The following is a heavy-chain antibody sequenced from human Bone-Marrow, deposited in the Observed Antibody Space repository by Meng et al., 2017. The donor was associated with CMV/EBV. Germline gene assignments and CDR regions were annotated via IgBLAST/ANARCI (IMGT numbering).Heavy chain of an antibody. CDR1: GYTFTGYY. D-gene: IGHD1-26*01. J-gene: IGHJ3*02. V-gene: IGHV1-2*02. CDR3: ARDYSGSFMDAFDI. CDR2: INPNSGGT. Sequence: ASVKVSCKASGYTFTGYYMYWVRQAPGQGLEWMGWINPNSGGTNYAQKFQGRVTMTRDTSISTAYMELSRLRSDDTAVYYCARDYSGSFMDAFDIWGQGTRVTGSS.